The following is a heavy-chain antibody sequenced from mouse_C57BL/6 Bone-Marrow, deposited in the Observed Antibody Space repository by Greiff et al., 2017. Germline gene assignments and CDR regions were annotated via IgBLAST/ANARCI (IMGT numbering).Heavy chain of an antibody. CDR1: GFNIKDDY. CDR2: IDPEIGDT. D-gene: IGHD2-3*01. CDR3: SSFDGNYFDF. J-gene: IGHJ2*01. V-gene: IGHV14-4*01. Sequence: VQLKESGAELVRLGASVKLSCTASGFNIKDDYIHWVKQRPEQGLEWIGWIDPEIGDTEYASKFHGKATITSDTSSNTAYLQLSSLTSEDTAVYYCSSFDGNYFDFWGQGTPLTVAS.